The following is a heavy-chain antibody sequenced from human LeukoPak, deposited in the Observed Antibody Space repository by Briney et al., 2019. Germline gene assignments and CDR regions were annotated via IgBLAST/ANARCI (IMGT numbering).Heavy chain of an antibody. D-gene: IGHD2-2*01. V-gene: IGHV4-34*01. CDR3: AQEKLGYCSSTSCSNWFDP. J-gene: IGHJ5*02. Sequence: PSETLSLTCAVYGGSFSGYYWSWIRQPPGKGLEWIGEINHSGSTNNNPSLKSRVTISVDKSKNQFSLKLSSVTAADTAVYYCAQEKLGYCSSTSCSNWFDPWGQGTLVTVSS. CDR1: GGSFSGYY. CDR2: INHSGST.